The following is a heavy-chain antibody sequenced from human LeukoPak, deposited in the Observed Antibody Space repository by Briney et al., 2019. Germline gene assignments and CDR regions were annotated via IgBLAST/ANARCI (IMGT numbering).Heavy chain of an antibody. Sequence: GGSLRLSCAASGFTFSDYVLHWIRQSPGKGLEWVANINQDGSEKYYVDSVKGRFTISRDNAKNSLYLQMNSLRAEDTVVYYCARGFYSNGYYYSAFDFWGQGTMVTVSS. CDR2: INQDGSEK. CDR3: ARGFYSNGYYYSAFDF. J-gene: IGHJ3*01. D-gene: IGHD3-22*01. V-gene: IGHV3-7*01. CDR1: GFTFSDYV.